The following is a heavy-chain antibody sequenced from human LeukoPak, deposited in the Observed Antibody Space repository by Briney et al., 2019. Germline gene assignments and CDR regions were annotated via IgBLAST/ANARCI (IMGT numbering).Heavy chain of an antibody. CDR3: ARVRYGSGTYHESPSFDY. Sequence: ASVKVSCKASGYTFPTYAITWVRQTPGQGLEWMGWIRVYNGNTNYAQKLQGRVTMTTDTSTSTAYMELRSLISDDTAFYYCARVRYGSGTYHESPSFDYWGQGTLASVSS. CDR1: GYTFPTYA. J-gene: IGHJ4*02. CDR2: IRVYNGNT. D-gene: IGHD3-10*01. V-gene: IGHV1-18*04.